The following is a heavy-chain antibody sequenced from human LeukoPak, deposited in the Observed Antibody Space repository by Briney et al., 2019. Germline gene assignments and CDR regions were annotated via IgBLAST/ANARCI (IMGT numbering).Heavy chain of an antibody. Sequence: GRSLRLSCAASGFTFSSYAMHWVRQAPGKGLEWVAVISYDGSNKYYADSVKGRFTSSRDNSKNTLYLQMNSLRAEDTAVYYCARDRGLAGTTRCFDYWGQGTLVTVSS. CDR1: GFTFSSYA. CDR2: ISYDGSNK. J-gene: IGHJ4*02. V-gene: IGHV3-30*01. D-gene: IGHD1-7*01. CDR3: ARDRGLAGTTRCFDY.